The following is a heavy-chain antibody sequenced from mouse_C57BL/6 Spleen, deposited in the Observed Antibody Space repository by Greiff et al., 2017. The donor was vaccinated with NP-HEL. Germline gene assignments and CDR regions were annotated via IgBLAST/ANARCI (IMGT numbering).Heavy chain of an antibody. CDR1: GYAFTNYL. V-gene: IGHV1-54*01. CDR3: ARYGYYPDY. J-gene: IGHJ2*01. CDR2: INPGSGGT. D-gene: IGHD2-3*01. Sequence: VQLQESGAELVRPGTSVKVSCKASGYAFTNYLIEWVKQRPGQGLEWIGVINPGSGGTHYNEKFKGKATLTADKSSSTAYMQLSSLTSEDSAVYFCARYGYYPDYWGQGTTLTVSS.